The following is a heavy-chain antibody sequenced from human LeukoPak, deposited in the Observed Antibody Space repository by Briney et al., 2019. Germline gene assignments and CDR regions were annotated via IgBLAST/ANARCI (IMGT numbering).Heavy chain of an antibody. CDR3: ARDSAAAAVYYFDY. J-gene: IGHJ4*02. D-gene: IGHD6-13*01. CDR1: EFTVSSNY. Sequence: GGSLRLSCAASEFTVSSNYMSWVRQAPGTGLEWVSSIYSGGSTYHADSVKGRFTISRDNSKSTLYLQMNSLRAEDTAVYYCARDSAAAAVYYFDYWGQGTLVTVSS. V-gene: IGHV3-53*05. CDR2: IYSGGST.